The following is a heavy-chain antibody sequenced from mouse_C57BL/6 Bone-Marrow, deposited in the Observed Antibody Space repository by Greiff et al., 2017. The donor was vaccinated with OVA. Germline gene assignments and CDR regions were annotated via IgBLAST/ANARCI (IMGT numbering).Heavy chain of an antibody. D-gene: IGHD1-1*02. V-gene: IGHV5-4*03. Sequence: EVNVVESGGGLVKPGGSLKLSCAASGFTFSSYAMSWVRQTPEKRLEWVATISDGGSYTYYPDNVKGRFTISRDNAKKNLYLQMSHLKSEDTAMYYCASLLVYYAMDYWGQGTSVTVSS. CDR3: ASLLVYYAMDY. CDR1: GFTFSSYA. J-gene: IGHJ4*01. CDR2: ISDGGSYT.